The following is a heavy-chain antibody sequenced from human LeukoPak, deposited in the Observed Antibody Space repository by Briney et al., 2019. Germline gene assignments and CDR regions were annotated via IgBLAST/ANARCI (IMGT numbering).Heavy chain of an antibody. Sequence: SQTLSLTCTVSGGSISSGSYYWSWIRQPAGKGLEWIGYIYYSGSTYYNPSLKSRVTISVDTSKNQFSLKLSSVTAADTAVYYCARAPPGRTGVDYWGQGTLVTVSS. CDR2: IYYSGST. V-gene: IGHV4-30-4*08. CDR3: ARAPPGRTGVDY. J-gene: IGHJ4*02. CDR1: GGSISSGSYY. D-gene: IGHD1-14*01.